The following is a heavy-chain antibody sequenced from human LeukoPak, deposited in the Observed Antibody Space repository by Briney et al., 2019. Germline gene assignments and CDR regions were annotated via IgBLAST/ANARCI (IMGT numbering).Heavy chain of an antibody. V-gene: IGHV4-4*07. CDR3: ARENSGSYREFDY. Sequence: PSETLSLTCTVTGGSISSYYWSWIRQPAGKGLEWIGRIYTSGSTNYNASLKSRVSMSVDTSKNQFSLKLSSVTAADTAVFYCARENSGSYREFDYWGQGTLVTVSS. CDR1: GGSISSYY. J-gene: IGHJ4*02. CDR2: IYTSGST. D-gene: IGHD1-26*01.